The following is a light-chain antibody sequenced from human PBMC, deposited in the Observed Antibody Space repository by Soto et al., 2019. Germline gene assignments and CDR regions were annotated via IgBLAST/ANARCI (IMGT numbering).Light chain of an antibody. CDR2: GVS. CDR1: QSVSSTL. CDR3: QTYNSAPLT. V-gene: IGKV3-20*01. J-gene: IGKJ4*01. Sequence: CLPPGARAPLSGRASQSVSSTLLTWYQQKPGQAPRLLIYGVSSRATGIPDRFSGSGSGTDFTLTISSLQPEDVATYYCQTYNSAPLTFGGGTKVDNK.